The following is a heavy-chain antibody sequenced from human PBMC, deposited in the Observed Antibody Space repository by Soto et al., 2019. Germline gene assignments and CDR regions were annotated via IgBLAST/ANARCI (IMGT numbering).Heavy chain of an antibody. V-gene: IGHV4-59*08. CDR2: IYYSGST. J-gene: IGHJ1*01. CDR1: GGSISSYY. Sequence: SETLSLTCTVSGGSISSYYWSWIRQPPGKGLEWIGYIYYSGSTNYNPSLKSRVTISVDTSKNQFSLKLSSVTAADTAVYYCARHEVTYGDYPEYFQHWGQGTLVTVSS. D-gene: IGHD4-17*01. CDR3: ARHEVTYGDYPEYFQH.